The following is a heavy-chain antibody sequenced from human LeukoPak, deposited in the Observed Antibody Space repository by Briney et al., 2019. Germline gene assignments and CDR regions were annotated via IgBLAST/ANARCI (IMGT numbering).Heavy chain of an antibody. CDR2: ISSNGGST. CDR1: GFTFSSYA. Sequence: PGGSLRLSCAASGFTFSSYAMHWVRQAPGKGLEYVSAISSNGGSTYYANSVKGRFTISRDNSKNTLYLQMGSLRAEDMAVYYCAREYCSSTSCHNNYYYYGMDVWGQGTTVTVSS. CDR3: AREYCSSTSCHNNYYYYGMDV. J-gene: IGHJ6*02. V-gene: IGHV3-64*01. D-gene: IGHD2-2*02.